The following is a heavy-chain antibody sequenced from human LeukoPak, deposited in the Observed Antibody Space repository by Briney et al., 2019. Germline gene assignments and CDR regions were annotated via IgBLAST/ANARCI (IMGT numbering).Heavy chain of an antibody. Sequence: ASVKVSCKASGGTFSSYAISWVRQAPGQGLEWMGGIIPIFGTANYAQKFQGRVTITADESTSTAYMELSSLRSEDTAVYYCVSRSSSGYDYWGQGTLVTVSS. CDR3: VSRSSSGYDY. J-gene: IGHJ4*02. V-gene: IGHV1-69*13. CDR1: GGTFSSYA. CDR2: IIPIFGTA. D-gene: IGHD6-13*01.